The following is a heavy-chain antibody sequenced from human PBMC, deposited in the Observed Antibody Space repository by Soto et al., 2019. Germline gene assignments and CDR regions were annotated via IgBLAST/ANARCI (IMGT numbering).Heavy chain of an antibody. CDR2: ISAYNGHP. V-gene: IGHV1-18*01. CDR3: ARYETQSWPMKGHTIRPFDY. J-gene: IGHJ4*02. Sequence: ASMKVSCTASGYTFTCSGISWVRQAPGQGLEWMGWISAYNGHPKYAQQLQGRVTMTTDTSTSTAYRELRSLRSDDTAVYYCARYETQSWPMKGHTIRPFDYWGQGTLVTVSS. CDR1: GYTFTCSG. D-gene: IGHD6-13*01.